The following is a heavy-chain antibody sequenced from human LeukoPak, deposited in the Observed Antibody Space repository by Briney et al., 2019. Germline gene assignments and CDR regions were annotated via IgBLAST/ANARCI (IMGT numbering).Heavy chain of an antibody. J-gene: IGHJ4*02. D-gene: IGHD3-22*01. CDR1: GFTFSSYS. Sequence: GGSLRLSCAASGFTFSSYSMNWVRQAPGKGLEWVSSISSSSSYIYCADSVKGRFTISRDNAKNSLYLQMNSLRAEDTAVYYCARDSYYYDSSGHDYWGQGTLVTVSS. CDR2: ISSSSSYI. CDR3: ARDSYYYDSSGHDY. V-gene: IGHV3-21*01.